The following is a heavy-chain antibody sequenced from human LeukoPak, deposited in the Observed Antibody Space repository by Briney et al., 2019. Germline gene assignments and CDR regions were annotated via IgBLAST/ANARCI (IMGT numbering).Heavy chain of an antibody. CDR2: MHPNSGNA. Sequence: GASVKVSCKASGYTFTSYDINWVRQATGQGLEWMGWMHPNSGNAGYAERFQGRVTMTRDTSITTAYMELSSLKSEDTAVYYCARGFYGGYYPSGYWGQGTLVTVSS. CDR1: GYTFTSYD. J-gene: IGHJ4*02. CDR3: ARGFYGGYYPSGY. D-gene: IGHD3-22*01. V-gene: IGHV1-8*01.